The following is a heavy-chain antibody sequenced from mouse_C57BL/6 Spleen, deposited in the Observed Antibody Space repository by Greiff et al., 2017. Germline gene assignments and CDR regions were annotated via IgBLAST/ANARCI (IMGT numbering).Heavy chain of an antibody. J-gene: IGHJ2*01. CDR3: TTPPWYFDY. CDR1: GFNIKDDY. CDR2: IDPENGDT. V-gene: IGHV14-4*01. Sequence: VQLQQSGAELVRPGASVKLSCTASGFNIKDDYMHWVKQRPEQGLEWIGWIDPENGDTEYASKFQGKATITADTSSNTAYLQLSSLTSEDTAVYYCTTPPWYFDYWGQGTTLTVSS.